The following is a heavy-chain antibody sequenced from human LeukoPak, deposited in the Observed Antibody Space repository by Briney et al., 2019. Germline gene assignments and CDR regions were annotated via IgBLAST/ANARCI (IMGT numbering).Heavy chain of an antibody. V-gene: IGHV3-43D*03. CDR2: ISWDGGST. CDR1: GFTFDDYA. Sequence: GGSLRLSCAASGFTFDDYAMHWVRQAPGKGLEWVSLISWDGGSTYYADSVKGRFTISRDNSKNSLYLQMNSLRAEDTALYYCAKDTVTGVREIIDYWGQGTLVTVSS. CDR3: AKDTVTGVREIIDY. D-gene: IGHD3-10*01. J-gene: IGHJ4*02.